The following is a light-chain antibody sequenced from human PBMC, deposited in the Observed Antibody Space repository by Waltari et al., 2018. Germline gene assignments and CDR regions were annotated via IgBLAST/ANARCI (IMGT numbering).Light chain of an antibody. J-gene: IGKJ1*01. Sequence: EIVMTQSPATLSVSPGERATLSCRASQSVSSSLAWYQQKPSQAPRLLVYGASTRATGIPARFSGSGSGTEFTLTISSLQSEDFAVYYCQQYNNWWTFGQGTKVEIK. CDR1: QSVSSS. CDR3: QQYNNWWT. CDR2: GAS. V-gene: IGKV3-15*01.